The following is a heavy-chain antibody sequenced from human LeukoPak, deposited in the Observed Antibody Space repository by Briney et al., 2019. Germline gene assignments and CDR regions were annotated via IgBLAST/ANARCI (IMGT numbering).Heavy chain of an antibody. CDR2: IYYSGST. Sequence: PSETLSLTCTVSGGSINSSSYYWGWIRHPPGKGLEWIGSIYYSGSTYDNPSLKSRLTISIDTSKNQFSLKLSSVTAADTAVYYCARDSSGYYWWAGGPYYYYMDVWGKGTTVTVSS. CDR1: GGSINSSSYY. J-gene: IGHJ6*03. D-gene: IGHD3-22*01. V-gene: IGHV4-39*02. CDR3: ARDSSGYYWWAGGPYYYYMDV.